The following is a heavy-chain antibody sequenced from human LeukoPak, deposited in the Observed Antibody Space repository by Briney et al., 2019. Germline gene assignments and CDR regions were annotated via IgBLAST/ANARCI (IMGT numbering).Heavy chain of an antibody. CDR1: GFTFSSYG. V-gene: IGHV3-30*18. CDR2: ISYDGSNK. D-gene: IGHD2-21*02. J-gene: IGHJ4*02. Sequence: PGGSLRLSCAASGFTFSSYGMHWVRQAPGKGLEWVAVISYDGSNKYYADSVKGRFTISRDNSKNTLYLQMNSLRAGDTAVYYCAKDLLAYCGGDCYFDYWGQGTLVTVSS. CDR3: AKDLLAYCGGDCYFDY.